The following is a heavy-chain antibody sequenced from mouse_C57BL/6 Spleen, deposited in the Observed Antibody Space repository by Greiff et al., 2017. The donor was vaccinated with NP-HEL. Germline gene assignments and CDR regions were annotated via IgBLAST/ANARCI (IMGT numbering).Heavy chain of an antibody. CDR2: ISYDGSN. D-gene: IGHD2-3*01. Sequence: EVKLVESGPGLVKPSQSLSLTCSVTGYSITSGYYWNWIRQFPGNKLEWMGYISYDGSNNYNPSLKNRISITRDTSKNQFFLKLNSVTTEDTATYYCARGEGYDGLDVWGTGTTVTVSS. CDR3: ARGEGYDGLDV. V-gene: IGHV3-6*01. J-gene: IGHJ1*03. CDR1: GYSITSGYY.